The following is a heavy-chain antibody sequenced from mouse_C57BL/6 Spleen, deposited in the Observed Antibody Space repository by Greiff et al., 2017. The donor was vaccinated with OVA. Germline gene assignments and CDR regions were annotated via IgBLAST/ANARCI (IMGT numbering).Heavy chain of an antibody. CDR2: IDPNSGGT. D-gene: IGHD1-1*01. J-gene: IGHJ4*01. CDR1: GYTFTSYW. Sequence: QVQLQQPGAELVKPGASVKLSCKASGYTFTSYWMHWVKQRPGRGLEWIGRIDPNSGGTKYNEKFKSKATLTVDKPSSTAYMQLSSLTSEDSAVYYCAREGEFITTVVDPYYNAMDYWGQGTSVTVSS. V-gene: IGHV1-72*01. CDR3: AREGEFITTVVDPYYNAMDY.